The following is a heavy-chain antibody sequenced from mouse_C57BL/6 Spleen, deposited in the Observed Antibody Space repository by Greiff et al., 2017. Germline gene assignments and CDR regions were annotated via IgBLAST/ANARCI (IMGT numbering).Heavy chain of an antibody. CDR1: GYTFTSYW. Sequence: QVQLQQPGAELVKPGASVKLSCKASGYTFTSYWMQWVKQRPGQGLGWIGEIDPSDSYTNYNQKFKGKATLTVDTSSSTAYMQLSSLTSEDSAVYYCARGDIRLRVGYFDVWGTGTTVTVSS. V-gene: IGHV1-50*01. D-gene: IGHD1-1*01. CDR2: IDPSDSYT. CDR3: ARGDIRLRVGYFDV. J-gene: IGHJ1*03.